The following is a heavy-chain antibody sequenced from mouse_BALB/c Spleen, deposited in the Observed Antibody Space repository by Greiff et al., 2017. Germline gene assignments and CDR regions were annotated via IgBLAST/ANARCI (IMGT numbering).Heavy chain of an antibody. V-gene: IGHV1-7*01. CDR3: ARRTRYDSSYYAMDY. Sequence: QVQLKQSGAELAKPGASVKMSCKASGYTFTSYWMHWVKQRPGQGLEWIGYINPSTGYTEYNQKFKDKATLTADNSASTAYMQLSSLTSEDSAVYYGARRTRYDSSYYAMDYWGQGTSVTVSS. CDR1: GYTFTSYW. D-gene: IGHD1-1*01. CDR2: INPSTGYT. J-gene: IGHJ4*01.